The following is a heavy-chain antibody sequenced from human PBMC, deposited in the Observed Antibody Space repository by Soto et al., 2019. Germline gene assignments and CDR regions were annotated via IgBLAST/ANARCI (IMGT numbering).Heavy chain of an antibody. Sequence: QTLSLTCAISGDSVSRYSAAWNWIRQSPSGGLEWLGRTYYRSRFFSDYAESVKSRIIINPDTSKNQFSLQLKSVTPEDTAVYYCVRDRYSSSGWFDPLGQCTPVTGSS. D-gene: IGHD3-10*01. V-gene: IGHV6-1*01. CDR2: TYYRSRFFS. CDR3: VRDRYSSSGWFDP. J-gene: IGHJ5*02. CDR1: GDSVSRYSAA.